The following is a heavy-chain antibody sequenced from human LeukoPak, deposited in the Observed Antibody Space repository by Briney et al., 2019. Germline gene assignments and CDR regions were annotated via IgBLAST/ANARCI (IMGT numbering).Heavy chain of an antibody. CDR1: GFTFSSYA. CDR3: ARGGVDYYGSGTYYLMYYFDY. J-gene: IGHJ4*02. Sequence: GGSLRLSCAASGFTFSSYAMSWVRQAPGKGLEWVAFIRYDESNKYYADSVKGRFTISRDNSKNTLYLQMNSLRAEDTAVYFCARGGVDYYGSGTYYLMYYFDYWGQGALVTVSS. D-gene: IGHD3-10*01. CDR2: IRYDESNK. V-gene: IGHV3-30*02.